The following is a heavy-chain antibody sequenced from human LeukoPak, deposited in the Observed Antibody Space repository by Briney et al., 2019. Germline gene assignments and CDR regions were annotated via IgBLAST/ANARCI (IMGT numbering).Heavy chain of an antibody. D-gene: IGHD2-2*01. V-gene: IGHV3-30*18. CDR2: ISYDGSNK. Sequence: GGSLRLSCAASGFTFSSYGIHWVRQAPGKGLEWVAVISYDGSNKYYADSVRGRFTISRDNSKNTLYLQMNSLRAEDTAVYYCAKDIVVVPAAIGYYYYYGMNVWGQGTTVTVSS. CDR3: AKDIVVVPAAIGYYYYYGMNV. CDR1: GFTFSSYG. J-gene: IGHJ6*02.